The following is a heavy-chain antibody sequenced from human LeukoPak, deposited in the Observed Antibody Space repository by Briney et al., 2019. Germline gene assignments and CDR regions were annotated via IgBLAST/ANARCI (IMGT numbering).Heavy chain of an antibody. Sequence: GASVKVSCKTSGGTFSNYGINWVRQAPGQGLEWMGRIIPIFDTTNYAQKFQGRVTITTDVSTSTAYMELSSLRYEDTAVYYCARDLITDLTFDNWGQGTLVTVSS. CDR1: GGTFSNYG. J-gene: IGHJ4*02. V-gene: IGHV1-69*05. CDR2: IIPIFDTT. CDR3: ARDLITDLTFDN. D-gene: IGHD5-24*01.